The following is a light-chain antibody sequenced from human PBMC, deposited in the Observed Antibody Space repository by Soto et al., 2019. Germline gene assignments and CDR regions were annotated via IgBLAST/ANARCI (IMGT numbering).Light chain of an antibody. CDR1: IGDIGSYNR. CDR3: SSYTNINTRACV. J-gene: IGLJ1*01. CDR2: EVT. Sequence: QSALTQPASVSGSPGQSITISCTGTIGDIGSYNRVSWYQQHPGKAPKLIIYEVTDRPSGVSNRFSGSKSGNTASLTISGLQAEDEAEYYCSSYTNINTRACVFGTGTKV. V-gene: IGLV2-14*01.